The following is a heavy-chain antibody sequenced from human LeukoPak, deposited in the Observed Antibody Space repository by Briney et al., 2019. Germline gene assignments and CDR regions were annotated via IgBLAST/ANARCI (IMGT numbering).Heavy chain of an antibody. D-gene: IGHD6-19*01. V-gene: IGHV4-59*08. CDR1: GGSINSHY. J-gene: IGHJ4*02. CDR2: IYYTGKI. CDR3: VRRDTGWNYFDY. Sequence: SETLSLTCAVSGGSINSHYWGWIRQPPGKGLQWIGDIYYTGKINCNPSLKSRVTITLDTSKDHLSLNLTSVLAADTAIYYCVRRDTGWNYFDYWGQGILVTVSS.